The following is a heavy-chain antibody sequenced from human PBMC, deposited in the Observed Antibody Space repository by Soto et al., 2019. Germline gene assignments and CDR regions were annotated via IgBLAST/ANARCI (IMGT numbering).Heavy chain of an antibody. CDR2: IIPIFGTA. CDR1: GGTFSSYA. Sequence: SVKVSCKASGGTFSSYAISWVRQAPGQGLEWMGGIIPIFGTANYAQKFQGRVTITADKSTSTAYMELSSLRSEDTAVYYCARVSIEMATIWAFDIWGQGTMVTVSS. CDR3: ARVSIEMATIWAFDI. D-gene: IGHD5-12*01. J-gene: IGHJ3*02. V-gene: IGHV1-69*06.